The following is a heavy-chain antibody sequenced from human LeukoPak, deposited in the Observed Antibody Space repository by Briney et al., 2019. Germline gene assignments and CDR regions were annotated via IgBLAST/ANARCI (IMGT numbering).Heavy chain of an antibody. V-gene: IGHV3-30-3*01. Sequence: GGSLRLSCAASGFTFSSYAMHWVRQAPGKGLEWVAVISYDGSNKYYADSVKGRFTISRDNSKNTLYLQMNSLRAEDTAVYYCARDRLVGYFDYWGQGTLVTVSS. CDR3: ARDRLVGYFDY. J-gene: IGHJ4*02. CDR1: GFTFSSYA. CDR2: ISYDGSNK.